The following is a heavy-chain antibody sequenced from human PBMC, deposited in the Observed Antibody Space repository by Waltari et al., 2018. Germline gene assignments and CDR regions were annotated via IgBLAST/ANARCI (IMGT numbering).Heavy chain of an antibody. CDR1: GFTFRNYA. CDR3: ASVAAADFDY. V-gene: IGHV3-30-3*01. J-gene: IGHJ4*02. CDR2: ISSDGTYK. Sequence: QVQLVESGGGVVQPGKSLRLSCAASGFTFRNYAMHWVRQAPGKGLGWGTVISSDGTYKSYADPVKGRFTISRDNSKNTLFLQMNSLTTEDTALYYCASVAAADFDYWGQGTLVTVSS. D-gene: IGHD6-13*01.